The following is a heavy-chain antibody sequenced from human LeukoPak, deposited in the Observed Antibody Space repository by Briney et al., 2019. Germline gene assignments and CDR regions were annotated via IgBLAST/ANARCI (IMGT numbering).Heavy chain of an antibody. V-gene: IGHV4-59*01. CDR1: GGSISSYY. CDR2: IHYSGST. CDR3: ARGGSSWYADY. Sequence: SETLSLTCSVSGGSISSYYWSWIRQPPEKGLEWIGYIHYSGSTSYNPSLKSRVTMSVDTSKNPFSLKVSSVTAADTAVYYCARGGSSWYADYWGQGTLVTVSS. D-gene: IGHD6-13*01. J-gene: IGHJ4*02.